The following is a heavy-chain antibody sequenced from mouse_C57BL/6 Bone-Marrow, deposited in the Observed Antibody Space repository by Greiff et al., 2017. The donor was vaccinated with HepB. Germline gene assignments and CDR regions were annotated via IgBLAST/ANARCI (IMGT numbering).Heavy chain of an antibody. V-gene: IGHV1-54*01. D-gene: IGHD2-3*01. CDR2: INPGSGGT. CDR3: ARGGGYDGYYRFAY. J-gene: IGHJ3*01. Sequence: VQVVESGAELVRPGTSVKVSCKASGYAFTNYLIEWVKQRPGQGLEWIGVINPGSGGTNYNEKFKGKATLTADKSSSTAYMQLSSLTSEDSAVYFCARGGGYDGYYRFAYWGQGTLVTVSA. CDR1: GYAFTNYL.